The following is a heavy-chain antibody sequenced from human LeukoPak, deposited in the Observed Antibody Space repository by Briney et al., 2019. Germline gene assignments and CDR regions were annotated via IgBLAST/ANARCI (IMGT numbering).Heavy chain of an antibody. CDR3: ARDNVPAAKGVVYGMDV. Sequence: ASVTVSCTASGYTFTSYGISWVRQAPGQGLEWMGWISAYNGNTNYAQKLQGRVTMTTDTSTSTAYMELSSLRSEDTAAYYCARDNVPAAKGVVYGMDVWGQGTTVTVSS. CDR2: ISAYNGNT. D-gene: IGHD2-2*01. CDR1: GYTFTSYG. V-gene: IGHV1-18*01. J-gene: IGHJ6*02.